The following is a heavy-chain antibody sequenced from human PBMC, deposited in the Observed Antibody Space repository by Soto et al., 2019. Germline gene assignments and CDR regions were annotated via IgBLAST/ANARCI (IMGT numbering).Heavy chain of an antibody. CDR3: ARDRFDWLSNYYYGMDV. J-gene: IGHJ6*02. V-gene: IGHV4-59*01. Sequence: SETLSLTCAVYGGSFSGYYWTWIRQPPGTGLEWIGYIYYSGSTNYNPSLKSRVTISVDTSKNQFSLKLSSVTAADTAVYYCARDRFDWLSNYYYGMDVWGQGTTVTVSS. CDR2: IYYSGST. D-gene: IGHD3-9*01. CDR1: GGSFSGYY.